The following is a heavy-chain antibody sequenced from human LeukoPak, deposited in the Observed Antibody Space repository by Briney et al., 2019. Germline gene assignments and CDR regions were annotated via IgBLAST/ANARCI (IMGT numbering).Heavy chain of an antibody. CDR2: IKQDGSEK. V-gene: IGHV3-7*01. CDR1: GFTFSSYW. D-gene: IGHD2-2*01. CDR3: ARGGPIVVVPASFDP. Sequence: GGSLRLSCAASGFTFSSYWMSWVRQAPGKGLEWVANIKQDGSEKYYVDSVKGRFTISRDNAKNSLYLQMNSLRAEDTAVYYCARGGPIVVVPASFDPWGQGTLVTVSS. J-gene: IGHJ5*02.